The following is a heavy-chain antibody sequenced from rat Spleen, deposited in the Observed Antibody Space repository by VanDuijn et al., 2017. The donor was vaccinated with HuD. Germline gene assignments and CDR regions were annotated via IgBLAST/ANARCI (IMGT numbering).Heavy chain of an antibody. D-gene: IGHD1-12*01. CDR1: GFTFSNYY. V-gene: IGHV5-25*01. Sequence: EVQLVESGGGLVQPGRSMKLSCAALGFTFSNYYMAWVRQAPTKGLEWVASISTGGGNTYSRDSVKGLFTISRDNAKSTLYLQMDSLRSEDTATYFCARHVGMYDFWGPGTMVTVSS. CDR3: ARHVGMYDF. CDR2: ISTGGGNT. J-gene: IGHJ1*01.